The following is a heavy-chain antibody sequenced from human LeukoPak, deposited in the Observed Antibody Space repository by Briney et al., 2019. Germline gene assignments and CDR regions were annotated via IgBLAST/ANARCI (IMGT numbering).Heavy chain of an antibody. Sequence: PSETLSLTCTVSGGSMSNYYWSWIRQPPGKGLEWIGYIHHSGSTNYNPSLKSRVTISVDTSRNQFSLKLSSVTAADTAAYYCAGGKQWLAFDSWGQGTLVTVSS. CDR1: GGSMSNYY. CDR2: IHHSGST. CDR3: AGGKQWLAFDS. D-gene: IGHD6-19*01. J-gene: IGHJ4*02. V-gene: IGHV4-59*01.